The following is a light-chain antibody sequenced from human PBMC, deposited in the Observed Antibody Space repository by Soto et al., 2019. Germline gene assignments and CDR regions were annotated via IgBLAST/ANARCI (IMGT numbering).Light chain of an antibody. J-gene: IGKJ3*01. CDR3: QHYNTYSKA. Sequence: DIHLTQSPSTLSTSVGARVTITCRASQSVSYWLAWYQQKPGKAPNLLIYDGSTLASGVPPRFSGDGFGTEFTLNISSLQPDDSAIYYCQHYNTYSKAFGPGTKVDIK. CDR2: DGS. V-gene: IGKV1-5*01. CDR1: QSVSYW.